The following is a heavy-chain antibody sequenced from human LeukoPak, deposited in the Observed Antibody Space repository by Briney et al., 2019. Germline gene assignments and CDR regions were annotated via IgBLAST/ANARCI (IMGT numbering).Heavy chain of an antibody. J-gene: IGHJ6*03. Sequence: ASVKVSCKASGYTFTSYYMHWVRQAPGQGLEWMGIINPSGGSTSYAQRFQGRVTMTRDMSTSTVYMELSSLRSEDTAVYYCARGGDIHLWINYYYYMDVWGKGTTVTVSS. V-gene: IGHV1-46*01. CDR1: GYTFTSYY. CDR3: ARGGDIHLWINYYYYMDV. CDR2: INPSGGST. D-gene: IGHD5-18*01.